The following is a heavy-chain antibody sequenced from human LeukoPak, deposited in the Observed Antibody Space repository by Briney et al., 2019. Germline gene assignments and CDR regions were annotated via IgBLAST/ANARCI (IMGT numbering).Heavy chain of an antibody. J-gene: IGHJ5*02. CDR2: INPNSGAT. V-gene: IGHV1-2*02. D-gene: IGHD3-9*01. Sequence: GASVKVSCKASGYTFTAYYIHWVRQAPGQGLEWMGWINPNSGATKCAQNFQGRVTMTRDTSISTAYTEVSDLKSDDTALYYCARVLRYFGTFDPWAREPWSPSPQ. CDR3: ARVLRYFGTFDP. CDR1: GYTFTAYY.